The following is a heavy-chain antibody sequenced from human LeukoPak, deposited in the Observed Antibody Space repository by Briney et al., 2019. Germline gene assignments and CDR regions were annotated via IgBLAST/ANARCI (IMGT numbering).Heavy chain of an antibody. J-gene: IGHJ4*02. CDR1: GGSFSGYY. CDR2: INHCGST. Sequence: SETLSLTCAVYGGSFSGYYWSWIRHPPGKGLEWIGEINHCGSTNYNPSLKSRVTISVDTSKNQFSLKLSSVTAADTAVYYCARALGAVAGTDFDYWGQGTLVTVSS. D-gene: IGHD6-19*01. V-gene: IGHV4-34*01. CDR3: ARALGAVAGTDFDY.